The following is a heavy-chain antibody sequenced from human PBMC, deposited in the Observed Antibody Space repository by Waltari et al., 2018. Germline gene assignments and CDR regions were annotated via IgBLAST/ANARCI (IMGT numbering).Heavy chain of an antibody. V-gene: IGHV3-23*01. CDR1: GFSFTAYA. Sequence: EVQLLESGGGVAQPGGSLTLSCAASGFSFTAYAMSWVRQNPDRGLEWVSGINNGGVDKYYTDSVKGRFTISRDNSRNTLYLQMSSLRAEDTAVYYCAKEIGALGTPVFDYWGQGTLVSVSS. CDR3: AKEIGALGTPVFDY. J-gene: IGHJ4*02. CDR2: INNGGVDK. D-gene: IGHD6-13*01.